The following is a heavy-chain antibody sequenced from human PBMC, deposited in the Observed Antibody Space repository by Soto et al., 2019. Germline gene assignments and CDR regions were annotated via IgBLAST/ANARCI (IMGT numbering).Heavy chain of an antibody. Sequence: QLQESGPGLVKPSQTLSLTCSVSGGSINNNDYYWSWIRQTPGQGLEWIGYVYYSGSYDYIPSLKSRLSISIDKSKNQFHLKLNSMTAADTATYYCARMSYFYDKWYFDLWGRGTLVTVSS. CDR2: VYYSGSY. CDR3: ARMSYFYDKWYFDL. J-gene: IGHJ2*01. CDR1: GGSINNNDYY. V-gene: IGHV4-30-4*01. D-gene: IGHD3-22*01.